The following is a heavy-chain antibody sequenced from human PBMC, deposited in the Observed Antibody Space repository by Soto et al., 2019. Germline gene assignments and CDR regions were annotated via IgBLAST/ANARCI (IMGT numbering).Heavy chain of an antibody. CDR2: IYYSGST. CDR1: GGSISSYY. V-gene: IGHV4-59*01. J-gene: IGHJ4*02. CDR3: ARAWGYYFDY. Sequence: QVQLQESGPGLVKPSETLSLTCTVSGGSISSYYWRWIRQPPGKGLEWIGYIYYSGSTNYNPSLKSRFTIAVDTSKNQFSLKLSSVTAADTAVYYCARAWGYYFDYWGQGTLVTVSS. D-gene: IGHD3-16*01.